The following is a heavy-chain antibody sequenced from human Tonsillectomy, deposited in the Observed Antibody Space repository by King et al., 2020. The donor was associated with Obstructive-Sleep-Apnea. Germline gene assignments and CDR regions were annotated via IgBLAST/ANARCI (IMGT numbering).Heavy chain of an antibody. Sequence: VQLVESGGGLVQPGGSLRLSCAASGFTFSSYWMSWVRQAPGKGLEWVANIKQDGSEKYYVDSVKGRFTISRDNAKNSLYLQMNSLRAEDTAVYYCCSTRYSVYDYVWGSLPPGDYWGQGTLVTVSS. CDR2: IKQDGSEK. J-gene: IGHJ4*02. CDR1: GFTFSSYW. V-gene: IGHV3-7*03. CDR3: CSTRYSVYDYVWGSLPPGDY. D-gene: IGHD3-16*01.